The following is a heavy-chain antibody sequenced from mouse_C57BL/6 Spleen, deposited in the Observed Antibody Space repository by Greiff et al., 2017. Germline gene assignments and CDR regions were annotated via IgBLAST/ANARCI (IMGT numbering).Heavy chain of an antibody. CDR2: IYPGSGNT. J-gene: IGHJ1*03. D-gene: IGHD2-5*01. Sequence: VQLQQSGAELVRPGASVKLSCKATGYTFTDYYIHWVKQRPGQGLEWIARIYPGSGNTYYNEKFKGKATLTAEKSSSTAYMQLSSLTSDESADXFSARSPSNYYSSSGLYIDVWGTGTTVTVSS. CDR3: ARSPSNYYSSSGLYIDV. CDR1: GYTFTDYY. V-gene: IGHV1-76*01.